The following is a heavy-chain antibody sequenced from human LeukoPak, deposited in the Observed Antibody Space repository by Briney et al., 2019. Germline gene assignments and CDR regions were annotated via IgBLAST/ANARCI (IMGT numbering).Heavy chain of an antibody. CDR2: IGGSGGVT. CDR3: AKDGRGGDCTSASCTNWFGP. J-gene: IGHJ5*02. Sequence: GGSLRLSCAASGFTVSSNYMSWVRQAPGKGLEWVSTIGGSGGVTYYADSVKGRFTISRDNSKNTLYLQMNSLRAEDTAVYYCAKDGRGGDCTSASCTNWFGPWGQGTLVTVSS. V-gene: IGHV3-23*01. D-gene: IGHD2-2*01. CDR1: GFTVSSNY.